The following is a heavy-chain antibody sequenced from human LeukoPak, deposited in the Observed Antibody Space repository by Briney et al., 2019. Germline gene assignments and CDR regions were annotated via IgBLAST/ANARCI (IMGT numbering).Heavy chain of an antibody. CDR3: AREYFPTYDYVWGSYRYRYNWFDP. D-gene: IGHD3-16*02. V-gene: IGHV1-3*01. CDR2: INAGNGNT. CDR1: GYTFTSYA. Sequence: ASVKVSCKASGYTFTSYAMHWVRQAPGQRLEWMGWINAGNGNTKYLQKFQGRVTITRDTSASTAYMELSSLRSEDTAVYYCAREYFPTYDYVWGSYRYRYNWFDPWGQGTLVTVSS. J-gene: IGHJ5*02.